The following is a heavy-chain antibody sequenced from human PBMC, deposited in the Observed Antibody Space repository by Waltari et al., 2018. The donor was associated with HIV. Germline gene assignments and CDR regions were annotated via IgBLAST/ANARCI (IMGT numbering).Heavy chain of an antibody. CDR1: GFTFSNTW. CDR3: TTVSSGWYGGWFDS. J-gene: IGHJ5*01. V-gene: IGHV3-15*01. CDR2: IKKKSEDETR. D-gene: IGHD6-19*01. Sequence: VHLVESGGDLVKPGGSLSLSCETSGFTFSNTWMSWVRQAPGKGLEWVGRIKKKSEDETRDYAAPVRGRFTISRDDRQNTVYLEMNRLKTEDTGLYYCTTVSSGWYGGWFDSWGQGTLVIVSS.